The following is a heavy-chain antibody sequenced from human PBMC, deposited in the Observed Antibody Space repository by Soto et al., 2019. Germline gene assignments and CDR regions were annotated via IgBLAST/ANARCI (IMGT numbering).Heavy chain of an antibody. Sequence: EVQLLESGGGLVQPGGSLRLSCAASGCTFSSYAMSWVRQAPGKGLEWVSAISGSGGSTYYADSVKGRFTISRDNSKNTLYLQMNSLRAEDTAVYYCAKNGRFLEWLLMGLIDYWGQGTLVTVSS. D-gene: IGHD3-3*01. V-gene: IGHV3-23*01. J-gene: IGHJ4*02. CDR1: GCTFSSYA. CDR3: AKNGRFLEWLLMGLIDY. CDR2: ISGSGGST.